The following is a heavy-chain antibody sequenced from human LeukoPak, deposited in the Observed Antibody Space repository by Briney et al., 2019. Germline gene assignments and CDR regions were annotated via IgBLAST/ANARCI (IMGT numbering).Heavy chain of an antibody. Sequence: SETLSLTCTVSGGSISSYYWSWIRQPAGKGLECIGRIYTSGSTNYNPSLKSRVTMSVDTSKNQISLKLSSVTAADTAVYYCARAPDQAGYSYGTGNFDYWGQGTLVTVSS. V-gene: IGHV4-4*07. CDR2: IYTSGST. J-gene: IGHJ4*02. D-gene: IGHD5-18*01. CDR3: ARAPDQAGYSYGTGNFDY. CDR1: GGSISSYY.